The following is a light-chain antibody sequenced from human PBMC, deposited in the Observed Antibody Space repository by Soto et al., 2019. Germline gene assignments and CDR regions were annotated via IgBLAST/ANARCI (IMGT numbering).Light chain of an antibody. J-gene: IGLJ2*01. V-gene: IGLV2-14*04. Sequence: TGTSSDIGGYNYISWYQQLPGKAPKFIIYDVRNRPSGVSNRFSGSRSGNTASLTISGLQAEDEADYYCSSYTSSSTVIFGGGTKLTVL. CDR2: DVR. CDR1: SSDIGGYNY. CDR3: SSYTSSSTVI.